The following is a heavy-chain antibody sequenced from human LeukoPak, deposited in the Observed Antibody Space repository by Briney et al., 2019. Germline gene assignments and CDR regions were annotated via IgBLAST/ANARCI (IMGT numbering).Heavy chain of an antibody. CDR3: VRDEGTDWNYENYPFYM. CDR2: ISYDGTSQ. V-gene: IGHV3-30*01. D-gene: IGHD1-7*01. J-gene: IGHJ3*02. Sequence: GGSLRLSCAASTFSFSNQVMHWVRQTPGEGLEWLAVISYDGTSQYYADSVRGRFTVSKDNSKNTLFLQMNSLRPEDTAVYFCVRDEGTDWNYENYPFYMSGQGTLV. CDR1: TFSFSNQV.